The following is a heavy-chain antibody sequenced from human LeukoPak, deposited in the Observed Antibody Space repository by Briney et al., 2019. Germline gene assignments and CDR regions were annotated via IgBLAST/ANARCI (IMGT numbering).Heavy chain of an antibody. CDR2: INPNSGGT. CDR1: GYTFTSYA. V-gene: IGHV1-2*02. Sequence: ASVKVSCKASGYTFTSYAMNWVRQAPGQGLEWMGWINPNSGGTNYAQKFQGRVTMTRDTSISTAYMELSRLRSDDTAVYYCAREQVATRFDYYYYYMDVWGKGTTVTISS. CDR3: AREQVATRFDYYYYYMDV. J-gene: IGHJ6*03. D-gene: IGHD5-12*01.